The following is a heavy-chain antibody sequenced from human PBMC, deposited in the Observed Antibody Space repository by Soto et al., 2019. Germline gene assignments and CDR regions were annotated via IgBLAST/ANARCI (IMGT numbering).Heavy chain of an antibody. CDR2: SRDDRGHT. J-gene: IGHJ5*02. CDR3: ARDGDQWDHRFCDT. D-gene: IGHD1-26*01. V-gene: IGHV1-18*01. CDR1: SSKAMRRG. Sequence: QIQLEQSGPELKEAGASVKVSCKASSSKAMRRGFGWVRQAPGQGLEWVGWSRDDRGHTNYAQKFQRRVTMTTDVYTSTTYMELRSLTSYDTAVYYCARDGDQWDHRFCDTWGQGTLGTVS.